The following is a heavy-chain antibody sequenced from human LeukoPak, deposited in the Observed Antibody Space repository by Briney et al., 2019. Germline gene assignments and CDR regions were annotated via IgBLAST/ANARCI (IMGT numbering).Heavy chain of an antibody. CDR2: ISSSGSTI. CDR1: GFTFSDYY. V-gene: IGHV3-11*04. Sequence: PGGSLRLSCAASGFTFSDYYMSWIRQAPRKGLEWVSYISSSGSTIYYADSVKGRFTISRDNAKNSLYLQMNSLRAEDTAVYYCARERLLEWLLVFDPWGQGTLVTVSS. CDR3: ARERLLEWLLVFDP. D-gene: IGHD3-3*01. J-gene: IGHJ5*02.